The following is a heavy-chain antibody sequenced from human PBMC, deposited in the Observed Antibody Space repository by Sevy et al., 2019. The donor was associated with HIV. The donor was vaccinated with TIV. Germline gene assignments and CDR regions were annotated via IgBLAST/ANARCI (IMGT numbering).Heavy chain of an antibody. CDR3: ARSNWVTATNGFSKSYYFDY. Sequence: SETLSLTCTVSGDSFSSYFWAWIRQPAGKGLEWIGRINTSGSTNYNPSLKSRVTMSVDTSKSQFSRNVASLTAAVTAIYFCARSNWVTATNGFSKSYYFDYWGQGSLVTVSS. CDR1: GDSFSSYF. D-gene: IGHD7-27*01. J-gene: IGHJ4*02. V-gene: IGHV4-4*07. CDR2: INTSGST.